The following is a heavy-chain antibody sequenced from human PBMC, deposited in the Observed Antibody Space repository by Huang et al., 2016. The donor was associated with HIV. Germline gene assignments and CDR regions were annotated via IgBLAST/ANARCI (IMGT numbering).Heavy chain of an antibody. CDR2: FDAEDVQR. V-gene: IGHV1-24*01. Sequence: QVQVVQSGAEVKKPGASVKVSCKVSGYALSDLAIHWVRQAPGKGLEWMGGFDAEDVQRVYAQRFQGRVTMTEDTSADTAYMELSGLTSEDSAVYYCAAEVHIIPREDFCWDYWGQGTLVTVSS. J-gene: IGHJ4*02. CDR3: AAEVHIIPREDFCWDY. CDR1: GYALSDLA. D-gene: IGHD3-3*01.